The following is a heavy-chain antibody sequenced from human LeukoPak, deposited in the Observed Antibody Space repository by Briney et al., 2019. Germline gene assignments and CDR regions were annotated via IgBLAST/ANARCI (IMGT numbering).Heavy chain of an antibody. CDR2: IYHSGST. Sequence: PSETLSLTCTVSGGSISSGGYYWSWIRQPPGKGLEWIGYIYHSGSTYYNPSLKSRVTISVDTSKNQFSLKLSSVTAADTAVYYCARGHYSSSWYVFDYWGQGTLVTVSS. V-gene: IGHV4-30-2*02. CDR1: GGSISSGGYY. D-gene: IGHD6-13*01. CDR3: ARGHYSSSWYVFDY. J-gene: IGHJ4*02.